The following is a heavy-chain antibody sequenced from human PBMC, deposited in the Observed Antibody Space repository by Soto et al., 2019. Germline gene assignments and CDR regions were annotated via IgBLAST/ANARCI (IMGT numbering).Heavy chain of an antibody. CDR2: IYYSGGT. V-gene: IGHV4-59*06. Sequence: PSETLSLTCTVSGGSISSYYWSWIRQHPGKGLEWIGYIYYSGGTYYNPSLKSRVTISVDTSKNQFSLKLSSVTAADTAVYYCARDLIGITMVRGVLTEDYYYYYGMDVWGQGTTVTVSS. CDR3: ARDLIGITMVRGVLTEDYYYYYGMDV. CDR1: GGSISSYY. D-gene: IGHD3-10*01. J-gene: IGHJ6*02.